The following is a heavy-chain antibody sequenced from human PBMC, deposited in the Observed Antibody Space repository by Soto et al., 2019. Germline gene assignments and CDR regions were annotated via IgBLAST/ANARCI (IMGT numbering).Heavy chain of an antibody. CDR1: GGSISSYY. CDR3: ARVAVVTRNYYYYGMDV. V-gene: IGHV4-59*12. CDR2: IYYSGST. Sequence: SETLSLTCTVSGGSISSYYWSWIRQPPGKGLEWVGYIYYSGSTNYNPSLKSRVTISVDTSKNQFSLKLSSVTAADTAVYYCARVAVVTRNYYYYGMDVWGQGTTVTVSS. J-gene: IGHJ6*02. D-gene: IGHD2-21*02.